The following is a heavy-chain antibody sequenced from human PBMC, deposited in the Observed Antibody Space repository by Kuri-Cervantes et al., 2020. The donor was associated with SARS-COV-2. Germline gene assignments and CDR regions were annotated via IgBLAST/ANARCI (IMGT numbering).Heavy chain of an antibody. J-gene: IGHJ4*02. CDR3: ARGKTYYDILTGPTPPDY. Sequence: GGSLRLSCAASDFHFSGSVMHWVRQASGKGLEWVAFIRYDGSNKYYADSVKGRFTISRDNAKNSLYLQMNSLRAEDTAVYYCARGKTYYDILTGPTPPDYWGQGTLVTVSS. CDR1: DFHFSGSV. CDR2: IRYDGSNK. D-gene: IGHD3-9*01. V-gene: IGHV3-30*02.